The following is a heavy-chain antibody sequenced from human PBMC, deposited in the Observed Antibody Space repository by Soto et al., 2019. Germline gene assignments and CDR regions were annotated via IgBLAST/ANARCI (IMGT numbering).Heavy chain of an antibody. CDR2: IYPGDSDT. J-gene: IGHJ6*02. CDR1: GYSFTTYW. D-gene: IGHD6-13*01. CDR3: VSGYYLLPPATDLSMGYYYGMDV. V-gene: IGHV5-51*01. Sequence: PGGSLKISCKGSGYSFTTYWIGWVRQMPGKGLEWMGIIYPGDSDTRYSPSFQGQVTISVDKSNSTAYLHWSSLKASDTAMYYCVSGYYLLPPATDLSMGYYYGMDVWGQGTTVTASS.